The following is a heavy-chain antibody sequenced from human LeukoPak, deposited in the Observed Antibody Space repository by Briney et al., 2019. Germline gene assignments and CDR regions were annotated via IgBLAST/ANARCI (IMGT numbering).Heavy chain of an antibody. Sequence: GGSLRLSCAASGFTFSSYGMHWVRQAPGKGLEWVAVIWYDGSNKYYADSAKGRFTISRDNAKNSLYLQMNSLRAEDTAVYYCASAGYDSRDYWGQGTLVTVSS. V-gene: IGHV3-33*03. CDR1: GFTFSSYG. J-gene: IGHJ4*02. D-gene: IGHD5-12*01. CDR3: ASAGYDSRDY. CDR2: IWYDGSNK.